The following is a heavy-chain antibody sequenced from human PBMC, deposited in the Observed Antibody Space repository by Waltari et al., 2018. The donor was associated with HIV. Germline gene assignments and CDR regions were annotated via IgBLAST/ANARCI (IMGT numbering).Heavy chain of an antibody. Sequence: QVQLQESGPGFVKPSETLSLICNVSGGSIANSDSFWGWIRQSPEMNLEWVGSALYTRRPDLCTGQFFANSSLKSRGALSVDTSKNQVSLGLTSVTAADTGLYYCVRHAAEFRPDFGWILAGVFEPWGLGTQVIVS. CDR1: GGSIANSDSF. CDR2: ALYTRRPDLCTGQF. V-gene: IGHV4-39*01. D-gene: IGHD6-19*01. CDR3: VRHAAEFRPDFGWILAGVFEP. J-gene: IGHJ1*01.